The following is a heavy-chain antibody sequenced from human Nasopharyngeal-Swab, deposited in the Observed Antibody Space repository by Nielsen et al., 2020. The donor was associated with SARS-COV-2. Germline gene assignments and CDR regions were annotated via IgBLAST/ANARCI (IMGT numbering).Heavy chain of an antibody. V-gene: IGHV3-23*01. CDR2: ISGSGGST. J-gene: IGHJ3*02. Sequence: GEALKISCAASGFTFSSYAMSWVRQATGKGLEWVSAISGSGGSTYYADSVKGRFTISRDNSKNTLYLQMNSLRAEGTAVYYCAKSKGMADAFDIWGQGTMVTVSS. CDR3: AKSKGMADAFDI. CDR1: GFTFSSYA. D-gene: IGHD5-24*01.